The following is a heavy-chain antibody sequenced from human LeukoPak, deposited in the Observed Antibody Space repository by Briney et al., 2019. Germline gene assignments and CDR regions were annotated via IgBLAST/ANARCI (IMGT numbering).Heavy chain of an antibody. D-gene: IGHD3-22*01. CDR3: AKDAWIVVVFYYFDY. CDR2: ISGSGGST. J-gene: IGHJ4*02. V-gene: IGHV3-23*01. CDR1: GFTFSSYA. Sequence: GGSLRLSCAASGFTFSSYAMSWVRQAPGKGLEWVSAISGSGGSTYYADSVKGRFTISRDNSKNPPYLQMNSLRAEDTAVYYCAKDAWIVVVFYYFDYWGQGTLVTVSS.